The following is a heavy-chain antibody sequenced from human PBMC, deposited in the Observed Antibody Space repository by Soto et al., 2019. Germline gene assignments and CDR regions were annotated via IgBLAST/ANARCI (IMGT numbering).Heavy chain of an antibody. D-gene: IGHD2-2*01. V-gene: IGHV4-31*03. Sequence: SETLSVPCTFAVESINIGAYYETWIRRHPGKGLEWIGYVYYSGTAYYNPSLKSRITISVDTSKNQFSLKLSSVTAADTAVYSRARRAFSTSWSIYYFDYWGKGTLVIVSS. CDR3: ARRAFSTSWSIYYFDY. J-gene: IGHJ4*02. CDR2: VYYSGTA. CDR1: VESINIGAYY.